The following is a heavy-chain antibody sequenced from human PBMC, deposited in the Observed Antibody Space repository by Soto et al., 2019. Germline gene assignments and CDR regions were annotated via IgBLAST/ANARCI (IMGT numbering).Heavy chain of an antibody. CDR1: GGSISSYY. CDR3: ARGHIVAPELYYFDY. D-gene: IGHD5-12*01. J-gene: IGHJ4*02. Sequence: PSETLSLTCTVSGGSISSYYWSWIRQPPGKGLEWIGYIYYSGSTNYNPSLKSRVTISVDTSKNQFSLKLSSVTAADTAVYYCARGHIVAPELYYFDYWGQGTLVTVSS. CDR2: IYYSGST. V-gene: IGHV4-59*01.